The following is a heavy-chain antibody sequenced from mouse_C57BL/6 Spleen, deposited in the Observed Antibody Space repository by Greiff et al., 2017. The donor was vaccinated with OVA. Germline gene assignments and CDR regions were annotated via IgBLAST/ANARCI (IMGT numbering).Heavy chain of an antibody. CDR1: GYTFTSYW. D-gene: IGHD2-4*01. CDR3: ACYDYDGRYAMDY. V-gene: IGHV1-55*01. CDR2: IYPGSGST. J-gene: IGHJ4*01. Sequence: VQLQQPGAELVKPGASVKMSCKASGYTFTSYWITWVKQRPGQGLEWIGDIYPGSGSTNYNEKFKSKATLTVDTSSSTAYMQLSSLTSEDSAVYYCACYDYDGRYAMDYWGQGASVTVST.